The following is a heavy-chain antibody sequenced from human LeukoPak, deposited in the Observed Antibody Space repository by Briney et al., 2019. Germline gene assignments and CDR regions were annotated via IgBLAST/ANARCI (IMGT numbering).Heavy chain of an antibody. V-gene: IGHV3-30*18. J-gene: IGHJ4*02. CDR3: AKGYGFDSSGSEHYFEN. D-gene: IGHD3-22*01. CDR2: ISYDGSNK. CDR1: GFTFSNYG. Sequence: TGGSLRLSCAASGFTFSNYGIHWVRQAPGKGMEWVAVISYDGSNKYYAESVEGRFTISRDNSKNTLYLQMNSLRAEDTAVYYCAKGYGFDSSGSEHYFENWGQGILVTVSS.